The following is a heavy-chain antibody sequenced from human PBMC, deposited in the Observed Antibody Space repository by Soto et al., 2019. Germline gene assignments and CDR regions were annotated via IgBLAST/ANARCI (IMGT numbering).Heavy chain of an antibody. Sequence: QLQLQESGSGLVKPSQTLSLTCAVSGGSISSGGYSWSWIRQPPGKGLEWIGYIYHSGSTYYNPSRTGXVXIXXDRSKNQFSLKLSSVTAADTAVYYCARGQVVAAQHWGQGTLVTVSS. V-gene: IGHV4-30-2*01. D-gene: IGHD2-15*01. CDR2: IYHSGST. CDR1: GGSISSGGYS. J-gene: IGHJ4*02. CDR3: ARGQVVAAQH.